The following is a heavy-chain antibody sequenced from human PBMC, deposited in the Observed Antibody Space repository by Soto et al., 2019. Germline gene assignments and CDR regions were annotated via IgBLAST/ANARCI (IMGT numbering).Heavy chain of an antibody. CDR3: AREPGYSSGWRQDY. CDR1: GFTFSSYW. CDR2: INSDGSSI. V-gene: IGHV3-74*01. D-gene: IGHD6-19*01. J-gene: IGHJ4*02. Sequence: EVQLVESGGGLVQPGGSLRLSCAASGFTFSSYWMHWVRQAPGKGLVWVSRINSDGSSISYADSVKGRFTISRDNAKNTLYLQMNSLRVEDTAVYYCAREPGYSSGWRQDYWGQGTLVAVSS.